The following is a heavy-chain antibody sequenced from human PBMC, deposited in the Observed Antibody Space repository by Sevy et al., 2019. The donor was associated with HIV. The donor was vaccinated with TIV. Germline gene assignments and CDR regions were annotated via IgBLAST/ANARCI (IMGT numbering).Heavy chain of an antibody. J-gene: IGHJ4*02. D-gene: IGHD3-22*01. CDR2: IYPTDSHI. CDR1: GYNFSGYW. CDR3: PRSSFYYDNSGFYPFDF. V-gene: IGHV5-51*01. Sequence: GESLKISCKGSGYNFSGYWVGWVRQMPGKGLEWMGIIYPTDSHIIYSPSLQGQVTIAVDKSITTAYLQWRSLKTSDTAMYYCPRSSFYYDNSGFYPFDFWGQGTLVTVSS.